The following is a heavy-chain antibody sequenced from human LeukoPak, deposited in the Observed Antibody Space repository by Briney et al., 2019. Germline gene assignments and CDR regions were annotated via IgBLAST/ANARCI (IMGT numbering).Heavy chain of an antibody. CDR3: VVDYDSSGYQEASPVQFDY. J-gene: IGHJ4*02. V-gene: IGHV1-8*02. CDR2: MNPNSGNT. Sequence: ASVEVSCKASGYTFTSYAISWVRQATGQGLEWMGWMNPNSGNTGYAQKFQGRVTMTRNTSISTAYMELSSLRSEDTAVYYCVVDYDSSGYQEASPVQFDYWGQGTLVTVSS. CDR1: GYTFTSYA. D-gene: IGHD3-22*01.